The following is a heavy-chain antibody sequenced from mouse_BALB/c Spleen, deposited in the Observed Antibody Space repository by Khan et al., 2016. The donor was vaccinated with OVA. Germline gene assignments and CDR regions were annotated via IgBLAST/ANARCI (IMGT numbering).Heavy chain of an antibody. J-gene: IGHJ4*01. CDR1: GYTFTSYW. V-gene: IGHV1S41*01. CDR2: ISPGSGST. Sequence: DLVKPGASVKLSCKASGYTFTSYWINWIKQRPGQGLEWIGRISPGSGSTSYNEMFKDKATLTVDTSSSSPYIQLSSLSSADSAVYSCAKYDSYGSNLSAMDHWGQGTSVTVSS. CDR3: AKYDSYGSNLSAMDH. D-gene: IGHD1-1*01.